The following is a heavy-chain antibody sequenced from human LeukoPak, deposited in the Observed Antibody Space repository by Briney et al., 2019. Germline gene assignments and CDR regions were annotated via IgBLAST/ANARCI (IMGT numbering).Heavy chain of an antibody. Sequence: PGGSLRLSCAASGFTFNSYAMSWVRQAPWERLQWVSGISDSGGNTYYADSVRGRFTISRDNSKNTLYLQMNSLRAEDTAVYNCARHRSSWLIDYWGQGTLVTVSS. CDR1: GFTFNSYA. J-gene: IGHJ4*02. V-gene: IGHV3-23*01. CDR2: ISDSGGNT. D-gene: IGHD6-6*01. CDR3: ARHRSSWLIDY.